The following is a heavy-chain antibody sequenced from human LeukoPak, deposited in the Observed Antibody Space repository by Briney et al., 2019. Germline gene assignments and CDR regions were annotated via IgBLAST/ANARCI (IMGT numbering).Heavy chain of an antibody. D-gene: IGHD1-14*01. CDR3: ARKRTGSDYFDY. Sequence: SETLSLTCTVSGVSISSGDYYWSWIRQPPGRGLEWIGYIHYSGSTYYNPSLKSRVTISVDTSKNQFSLKLSSVTAADTAVYYCARKRTGSDYFDYWGQGILVTVSS. CDR1: GVSISSGDYY. CDR2: IHYSGST. J-gene: IGHJ4*02. V-gene: IGHV4-30-4*08.